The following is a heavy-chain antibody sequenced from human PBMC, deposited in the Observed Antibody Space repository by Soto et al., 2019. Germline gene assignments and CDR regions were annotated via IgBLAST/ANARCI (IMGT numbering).Heavy chain of an antibody. CDR2: ISYDGSNK. J-gene: IGHJ4*02. Sequence: GGSLRLSCAASGFTFSSYGMHWVRQAPGKGLEWAAVISYDGSNKYYADSVKGRFTISRDNSKNTLYLQMNSLRAEDTAVYYCARSTVTTDGYFDYWGQGTLVTVSS. V-gene: IGHV3-30*03. CDR1: GFTFSSYG. CDR3: ARSTVTTDGYFDY. D-gene: IGHD4-17*01.